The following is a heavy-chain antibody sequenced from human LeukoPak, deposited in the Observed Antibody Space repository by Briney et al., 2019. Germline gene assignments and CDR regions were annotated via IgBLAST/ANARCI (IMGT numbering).Heavy chain of an antibody. J-gene: IGHJ5*02. Sequence: PGGSLRLSCAASGFTFSSYWMHWVRQAPRKGLVWVSRINSDGSSTSYADSVKGRFTISRDNAKNTLYLQMNSLRAEDTAVYYCAREAVVVPANWFDPWGQGTLVTVSP. CDR2: INSDGSST. CDR3: AREAVVVPANWFDP. CDR1: GFTFSSYW. V-gene: IGHV3-74*01. D-gene: IGHD2-2*01.